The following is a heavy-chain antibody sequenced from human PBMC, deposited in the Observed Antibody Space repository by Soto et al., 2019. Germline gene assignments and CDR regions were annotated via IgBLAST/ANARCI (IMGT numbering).Heavy chain of an antibody. CDR1: GGSITGYY. CDR3: ARHSYYSSPLRFDP. CDR2: IHYSGST. J-gene: IGHJ5*02. Sequence: QVQLQESGPGLVQPSETLSLTCTVSGGSITGYYWSWIRQPPGKGPEWIGNIHYSGSTNYNPSLKSRVIISVDTSKNQFSLRLSSVTAAETAVYYCARHSYYSSPLRFDPWGQGTLVTVS. V-gene: IGHV4-59*08. D-gene: IGHD2-2*01.